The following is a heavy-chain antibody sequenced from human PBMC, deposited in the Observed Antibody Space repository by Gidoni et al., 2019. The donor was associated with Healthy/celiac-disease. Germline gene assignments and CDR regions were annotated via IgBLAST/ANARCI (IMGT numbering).Heavy chain of an antibody. V-gene: IGHV1-69*01. Sequence: QVQLVQSGAEVKKPGSSVKVSCKASGGTFSRSATSWVRQAPGQGLEWMGGIIPIFGTANYAQKFQGRVTITADESTSTAYMELSSLRSEDTAVYYCARGYYGSGSYYVYYYYYGMDVWGQGTTVTVSS. D-gene: IGHD3-10*01. J-gene: IGHJ6*02. CDR3: ARGYYGSGSYYVYYYYYGMDV. CDR1: GGTFSRSA. CDR2: IIPIFGTA.